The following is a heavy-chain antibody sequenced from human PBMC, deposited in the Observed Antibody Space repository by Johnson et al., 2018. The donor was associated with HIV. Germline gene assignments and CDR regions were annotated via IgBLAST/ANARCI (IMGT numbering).Heavy chain of an antibody. CDR1: GFTFSSSA. V-gene: IGHV3-62*03. D-gene: IGHD3-22*01. Sequence: VQPVESGGGVVQPGRSLRLSCAASGFTFSSSAMHWVHQAPGKGLEWVSVISSSGDTVLYADSVQGRFTISRDNSKNTLYMQMNSLRAEDTAVYYCAKGVITMIVVATDAFDIWGEGTMVTVSS. J-gene: IGHJ3*02. CDR2: ISSSGDTV. CDR3: AKGVITMIVVATDAFDI.